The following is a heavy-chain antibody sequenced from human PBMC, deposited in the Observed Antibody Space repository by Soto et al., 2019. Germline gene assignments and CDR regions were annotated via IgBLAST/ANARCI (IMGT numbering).Heavy chain of an antibody. CDR1: GLSFSTYA. CDR2: LSGNGRST. CDR3: AKGGIPMRVVATATFYFDT. Sequence: EVQLVESGGTMGQPGGSLKLSCAASGLSFSTYAMTWVRQAPGKGLEWVSSLSGNGRSTYYADSAKGRFTISRDNSKNMMYLQMNSLRVDDTAIYYCAKGGIPMRVVATATFYFDTWGQGHLVTVSS. V-gene: IGHV3-23*04. D-gene: IGHD3-22*01. J-gene: IGHJ4*02.